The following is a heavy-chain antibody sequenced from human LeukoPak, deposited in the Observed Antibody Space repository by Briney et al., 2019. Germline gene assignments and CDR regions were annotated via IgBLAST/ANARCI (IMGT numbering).Heavy chain of an antibody. CDR3: ARVVGTDAGADY. CDR2: IKPDGSEK. V-gene: IGHV3-7*04. D-gene: IGHD1-7*01. Sequence: GGSLRLSCAASGFTFRNYWMNWVRQAPGKGLEWVANIKPDGSEKRYVDSVKGRFTISRDNAKNSLYLQMNSLRAEDTAVYYCARVVGTDAGADYWGQGTLVTVSS. CDR1: GFTFRNYW. J-gene: IGHJ4*02.